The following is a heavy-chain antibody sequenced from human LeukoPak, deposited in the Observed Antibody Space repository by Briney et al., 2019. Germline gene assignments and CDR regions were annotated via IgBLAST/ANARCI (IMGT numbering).Heavy chain of an antibody. V-gene: IGHV3-23*01. CDR2: ISNDGGGT. J-gene: IGHJ5*02. D-gene: IGHD3-22*01. CDR1: GFIFNNYG. CDR3: AKGSSGYFVDL. Sequence: GGSLRLSCAASGFIFNNYGLIWVRQAPGKGLEWVSAISNDGGGTNYAVFVKRPFTISRDNSKITLFLQMNSLRAEDTALYYCAKGSSGYFVDLWGQGTLVTVSS.